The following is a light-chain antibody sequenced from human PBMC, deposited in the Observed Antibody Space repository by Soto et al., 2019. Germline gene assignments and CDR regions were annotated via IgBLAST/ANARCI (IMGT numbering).Light chain of an antibody. CDR1: QGISSY. CDR3: QQINGYL. J-gene: IGKJ3*01. Sequence: DIQLTQSPSFLSASVGDRVTITCRASQGISSYLAWYQQKPGKAPKLLIYAASTLQSGVPLRFSGSGSGTEFTLTISSLQPEDFATYYCQQINGYLFGPGTRVDVK. V-gene: IGKV1-9*01. CDR2: AAS.